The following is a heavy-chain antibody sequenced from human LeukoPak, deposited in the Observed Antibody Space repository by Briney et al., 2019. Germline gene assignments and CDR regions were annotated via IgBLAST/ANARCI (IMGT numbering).Heavy chain of an antibody. CDR1: GFTFSSYS. CDR3: ATEIVLLWFGDQLGVDY. V-gene: IGHV3-21*01. Sequence: GGSLRLSCAASGFTFSSYSMNWVRQAPGKGLEWVSSISSSCSYIYYADSVKGRFTISRDNAKNSLYLQMNSLRAEDTAVYYCATEIVLLWFGDQLGVDYWGQGTLVTVSS. J-gene: IGHJ4*02. CDR2: ISSSCSYI. D-gene: IGHD3-10*01.